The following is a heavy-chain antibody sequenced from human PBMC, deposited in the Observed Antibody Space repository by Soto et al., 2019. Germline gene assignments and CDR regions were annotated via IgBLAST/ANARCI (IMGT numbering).Heavy chain of an antibody. D-gene: IGHD3-22*01. CDR1: GFTFSSYS. Sequence: PGGSLRLSCAASGFTFSSYSMNWVRQAPGKGLEWVSSISSSSSYIYYADSVKGRFTISRDNAKNSLYLQMNSLRAEDTAVYYCARSLDYYDSSLDAFDIWGQGTMVTVSS. CDR2: ISSSSSYI. CDR3: ARSLDYYDSSLDAFDI. V-gene: IGHV3-21*01. J-gene: IGHJ3*02.